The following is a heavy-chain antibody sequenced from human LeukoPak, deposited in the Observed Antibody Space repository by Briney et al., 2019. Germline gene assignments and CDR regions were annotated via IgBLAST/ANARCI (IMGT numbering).Heavy chain of an antibody. Sequence: GGSLRLSCAASGFTFSSYEMNWVRQAPGKGLEWVSYISSSSSTIYYADSVKGRFTISRDNSKNTLYLQMNSLRAEDTAVYYCARDHAPYYSGYWGQGTLVTVSS. CDR2: ISSSSSTI. CDR1: GFTFSSYE. CDR3: ARDHAPYYSGY. J-gene: IGHJ4*02. V-gene: IGHV3-48*01. D-gene: IGHD3-16*01.